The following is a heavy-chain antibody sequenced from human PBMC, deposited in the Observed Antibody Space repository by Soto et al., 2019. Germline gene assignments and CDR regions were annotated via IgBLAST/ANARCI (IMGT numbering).Heavy chain of an antibody. CDR1: GYTFTTFY. CDR3: ARDGHKFDFDY. CDR2: IHPGGGQK. Sequence: QVQLLQSGPEVKKPGASVKVSCKTSGYTFTTFYVHWVRQAPGQGLEWMGRIHPGGGQKISSQTFKDRVAVYRATSTNTVYMELSNLRCDETAIYYCARDGHKFDFDYWGQGTLVTVSS. V-gene: IGHV1-46*01. D-gene: IGHD3-10*01. J-gene: IGHJ4*02.